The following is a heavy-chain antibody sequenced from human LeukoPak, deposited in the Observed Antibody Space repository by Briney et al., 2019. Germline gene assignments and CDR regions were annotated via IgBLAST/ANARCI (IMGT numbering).Heavy chain of an antibody. CDR1: GYTFTSYD. Sequence: ASVKVSCKASGYTFTSYDINWVRQATGRGLEWMGWMNPNSGNTGYAQKFQGRVTMTRNTSISTAYMELSSLRSEDPAVYYCARYWGGWLFAPYLTPPHPNWYFDLWGRGTLVTVSS. CDR2: MNPNSGNT. CDR3: ARYWGGWLFAPYLTPPHPNWYFDL. V-gene: IGHV1-8*01. D-gene: IGHD3-22*01. J-gene: IGHJ2*01.